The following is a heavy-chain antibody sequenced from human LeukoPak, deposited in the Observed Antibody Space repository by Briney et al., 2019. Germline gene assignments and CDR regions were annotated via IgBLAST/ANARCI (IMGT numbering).Heavy chain of an antibody. CDR1: GYTFDDYA. V-gene: IGHV3-7*03. CDR3: ARDDCTNGVCPDY. Sequence: GGSLRLSCAASGYTFDDYAMHWVRQAPGKGLEWVANIKQDGSEKYYVDSVKGRFTISRDNAKNSLYLQMNSLRAEDTAVYYCARDDCTNGVCPDYWGQGTLVTVSS. CDR2: IKQDGSEK. J-gene: IGHJ4*02. D-gene: IGHD2-8*01.